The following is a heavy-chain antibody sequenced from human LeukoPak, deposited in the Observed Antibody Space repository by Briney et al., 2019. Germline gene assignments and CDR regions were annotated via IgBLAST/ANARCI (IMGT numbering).Heavy chain of an antibody. Sequence: WASVKVSCKASGYTFTSYGISWVRQAPGQGLEWMGWISAYNGNTNYAQKLQGRVTMTTDTSTSTAYMELRSPRSDDTAVYYCAREQTDYSNYESPYYYYYYGMDVWGQGTTVTVSS. J-gene: IGHJ6*02. CDR3: AREQTDYSNYESPYYYYYYGMDV. V-gene: IGHV1-18*01. D-gene: IGHD4-11*01. CDR1: GYTFTSYG. CDR2: ISAYNGNT.